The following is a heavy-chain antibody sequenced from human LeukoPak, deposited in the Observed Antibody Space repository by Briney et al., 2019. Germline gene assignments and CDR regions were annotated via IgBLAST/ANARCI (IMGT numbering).Heavy chain of an antibody. CDR2: ISGSGGST. J-gene: IGHJ4*02. CDR3: ARDVVLGSGSCAS. D-gene: IGHD3-10*01. V-gene: IGHV3-23*01. CDR1: GFTFSSYA. Sequence: GGFLRLSCAASGFTFSSYAMSWVRQAPGKGLEWVSAISGSGGSTYYADSVKGRFTVSRDNAKNTLFLQMNSLRAEDTAVYFCARDVVLGSGSCASWGQGTLVTVSS.